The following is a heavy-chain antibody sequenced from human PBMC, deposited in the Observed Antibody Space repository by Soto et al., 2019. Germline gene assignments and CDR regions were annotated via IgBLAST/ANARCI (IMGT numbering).Heavy chain of an antibody. CDR3: AKDLVQTSSWPSY. J-gene: IGHJ4*02. V-gene: IGHV3-30*18. Sequence: HVQLVESGGGVVQTGRSLRLSCAVSGFNFDRYGMHWVRQSTGKGLEWVAVISYDGSHKASADSVKGRFAISRDNSKNILCLQMHSLSVEDTAVYYCAKDLVQTSSWPSYWGQGTLVTVSS. CDR2: ISYDGSHK. CDR1: GFNFDRYG. D-gene: IGHD6-19*01.